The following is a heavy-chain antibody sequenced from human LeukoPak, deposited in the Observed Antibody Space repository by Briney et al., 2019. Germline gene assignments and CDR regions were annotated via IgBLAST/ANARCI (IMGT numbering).Heavy chain of an antibody. CDR1: GFSLSDYS. CDR3: AREGDRGVAVADYFDY. J-gene: IGHJ4*02. V-gene: IGHV3-23*01. D-gene: IGHD6-19*01. CDR2: ISGGSRAI. Sequence: GGSLRLSCAASGFSLSDYSMAWVRQAPGRGLEWVSVISGGSRAIFYGDSVNGRFSISRDNSKNTLYLEMNILRVDDTAVYYCAREGDRGVAVADYFDYWGQGILVTVSS.